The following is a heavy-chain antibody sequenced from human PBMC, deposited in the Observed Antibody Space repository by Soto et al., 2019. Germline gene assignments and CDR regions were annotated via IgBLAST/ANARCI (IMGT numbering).Heavy chain of an antibody. J-gene: IGHJ4*02. Sequence: QVQLVQSGAEVKKPGASVKVSCKASGYTFTSYYMHWVRQAPGQGLEWVGIINPSGGSTSYAQKFQGRVTMTRDTSTSTVYMELSSLRSEDTAVYYCARGSIVVVPAANHFDYWGQGTLVTVSS. CDR2: INPSGGST. D-gene: IGHD2-2*01. CDR3: ARGSIVVVPAANHFDY. V-gene: IGHV1-46*01. CDR1: GYTFTSYY.